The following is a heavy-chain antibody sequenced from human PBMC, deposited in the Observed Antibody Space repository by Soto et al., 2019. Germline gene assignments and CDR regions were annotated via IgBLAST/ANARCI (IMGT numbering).Heavy chain of an antibody. CDR3: AAARPSAGHS. CDR1: SGSISSSTYH. CDR2: IYFTGAT. J-gene: IGHJ4*02. V-gene: IGHV4-39*01. Sequence: QLQLPESGPGLVRPSETLSLTCCVSSGSISSSTYHWAWIRQPPGKGLEWIGSIYFTGATYYSPSLKTRVTLFVDTSKILFSLRLNSVTAADTAIYYSAAARPSAGHSWGQGTLVTVSS. D-gene: IGHD6-13*01.